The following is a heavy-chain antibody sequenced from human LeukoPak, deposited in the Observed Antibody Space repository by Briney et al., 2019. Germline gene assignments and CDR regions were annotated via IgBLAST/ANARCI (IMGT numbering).Heavy chain of an antibody. CDR2: IKQDGSEK. V-gene: IGHV3-7*01. CDR1: GFTFSTYW. J-gene: IGHJ6*02. CDR3: ARGQYGMDV. Sequence: PGGSLRLSCAASGFTFSTYWMSWVRQAPGKGLEWVANIKQDGSEKYYMDSVKGRFIISRDNAKNSLYLQMNSLRAEDTAVYYCARGQYGMDVWGQGTTVTVSS.